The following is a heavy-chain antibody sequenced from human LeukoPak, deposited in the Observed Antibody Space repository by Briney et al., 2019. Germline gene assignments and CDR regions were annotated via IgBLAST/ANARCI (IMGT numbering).Heavy chain of an antibody. Sequence: SETLSLTCTVSGGSISSYYWSWIRQPPGKGLEWIGYTYYSGSTNYNPSLKSRVTISVDTSKNQFSLKLSSVTAADTAVYYCARLVLVRGLYYFDYWGQGTLVTVSS. CDR2: TYYSGST. J-gene: IGHJ4*02. V-gene: IGHV4-59*08. CDR3: ARLVLVRGLYYFDY. CDR1: GGSISSYY. D-gene: IGHD3-10*01.